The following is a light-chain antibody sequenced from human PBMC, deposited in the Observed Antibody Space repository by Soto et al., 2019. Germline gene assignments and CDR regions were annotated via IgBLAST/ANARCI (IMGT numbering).Light chain of an antibody. V-gene: IGLV2-8*01. Sequence: QSVLTQPPSASGSLGQSVTISCTGTIGDIGSYYYFSWYQQHPGKAPKLIIYEVSERPSGVPDRFSGSKSGNTASLTVSGLQAGDEADYYCSSYAGTKTLVFGGGTKLTVL. CDR2: EVS. J-gene: IGLJ2*01. CDR1: IGDIGSYYY. CDR3: SSYAGTKTLV.